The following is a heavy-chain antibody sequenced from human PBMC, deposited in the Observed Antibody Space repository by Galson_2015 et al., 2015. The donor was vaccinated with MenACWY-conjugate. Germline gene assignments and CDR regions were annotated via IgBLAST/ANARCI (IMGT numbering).Heavy chain of an antibody. CDR2: IYYSGST. V-gene: IGHV4-59*08. Sequence: ETLSLTCTVSGGSISSYYWSWIRQPPGKGLEWIGYIYYSGSTNYNPSLKSRVTISVDTSKNQFSLKLSSVTAADTAVYYCARHETSGWYFDYWGQGTLVTVSS. D-gene: IGHD6-19*01. J-gene: IGHJ4*02. CDR1: GGSISSYY. CDR3: ARHETSGWYFDY.